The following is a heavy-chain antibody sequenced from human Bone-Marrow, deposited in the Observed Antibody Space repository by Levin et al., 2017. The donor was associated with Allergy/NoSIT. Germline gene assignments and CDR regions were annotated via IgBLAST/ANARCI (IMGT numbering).Heavy chain of an antibody. V-gene: IGHV3-49*03. D-gene: IGHD2-8*01. CDR1: GFNLHDYA. J-gene: IGHJ3*01. CDR2: LRTRPFGGTA. Sequence: PGGSLRLSCTASGFNLHDYAVSWFRRAPGKGLEWLGFLRTRPFGGTAVYAASVKGRFTISREDSGDIAYLQMNRLKIEDTGVYYCSREGVPGVSWAFDVWGQGTMVTVSS. CDR3: SREGVPGVSWAFDV.